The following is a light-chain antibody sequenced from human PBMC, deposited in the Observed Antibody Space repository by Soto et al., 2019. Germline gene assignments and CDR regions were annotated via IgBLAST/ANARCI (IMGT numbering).Light chain of an antibody. CDR2: GAS. V-gene: IGKV3-20*01. CDR1: QIVSSGY. Sequence: EIVLTQSPGTLSLSPGESATLSCRASQIVSSGYLAWYQQKPGQTPRLLIYGASSRATDITERFSGSGSGTDFTLTISRLEPEDFAFYYCQQYGGAPTFGGGTKV. J-gene: IGKJ4*01. CDR3: QQYGGAPT.